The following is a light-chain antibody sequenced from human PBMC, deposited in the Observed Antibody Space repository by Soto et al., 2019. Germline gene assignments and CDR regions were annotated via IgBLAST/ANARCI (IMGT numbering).Light chain of an antibody. J-gene: IGKJ1*01. V-gene: IGKV2-28*01. Sequence: DIVMTQSPLSLPVTPGEPASISCRPSQSLLHTNGYYYLDWYLQKPGQSPQLLIYLGSNRASGVPGRFSGSGSGTHFTLKISRVEAEDVGVCYCMQPRDTPWTFGQGTKVEIK. CDR1: QSLLHTNGYYY. CDR2: LGS. CDR3: MQPRDTPWT.